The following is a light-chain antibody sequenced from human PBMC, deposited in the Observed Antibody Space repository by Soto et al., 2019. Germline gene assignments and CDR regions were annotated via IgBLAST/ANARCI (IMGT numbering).Light chain of an antibody. Sequence: EIALTQFPGTLSLSPGERATLSCRASQGVGNKYLAWYQQRPGQAPSLLIYAASSRATGVPDRFSGSGSGTDFTLTISRLEPEDFAVYYCQRYTNAHGITFGQGTRLEIK. J-gene: IGKJ5*01. V-gene: IGKV3-20*01. CDR3: QRYTNAHGIT. CDR1: QGVGNKY. CDR2: AAS.